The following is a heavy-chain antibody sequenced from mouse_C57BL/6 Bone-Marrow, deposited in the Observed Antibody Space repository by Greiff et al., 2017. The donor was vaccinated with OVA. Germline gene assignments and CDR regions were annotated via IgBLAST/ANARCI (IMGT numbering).Heavy chain of an antibody. CDR1: GYTFTDYY. D-gene: IGHD1-1*01. Sequence: DVKLQESGPVLVKPGASVKMSCKASGYTFTDYYMNWVKQSHGKSLEWIGVINPYNGGTSYNQKFKGKATLTVDKSSSTAYMELNSLTSEDSAVYYCAREGPIYYYGSFDYWGQGTTLTVSS. CDR2: INPYNGGT. J-gene: IGHJ2*01. V-gene: IGHV1-19*01. CDR3: AREGPIYYYGSFDY.